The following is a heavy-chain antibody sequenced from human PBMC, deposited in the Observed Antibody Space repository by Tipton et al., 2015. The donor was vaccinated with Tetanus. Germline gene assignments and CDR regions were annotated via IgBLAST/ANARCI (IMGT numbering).Heavy chain of an antibody. CDR3: ARDRGDYIYYGMDV. J-gene: IGHJ6*02. Sequence: QMQLVQSGAELKKPGASVKVSCTASGYTFTGYYMYWVRQAPGQGLEWVGWIDPNSGDTIYAQNFQGRVTMTRDTSISTVYMELSRPRSDDTAVYYCARDRGDYIYYGMDVWGPGTTVTVSS. V-gene: IGHV1-2*02. CDR2: IDPNSGDT. D-gene: IGHD3-22*01. CDR1: GYTFTGYY.